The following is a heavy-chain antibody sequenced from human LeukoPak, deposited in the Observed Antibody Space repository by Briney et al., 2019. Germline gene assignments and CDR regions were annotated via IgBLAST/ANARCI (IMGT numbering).Heavy chain of an antibody. CDR3: AKDWAGSDRRYYSDY. D-gene: IGHD3-22*01. Sequence: GGSLRLSCAASGFTFTNYVMNWVRQAPGKGLEWVSVISGSGGSTYYADSVKGRFTISRDNSQNTLYLQMNSLRAEDSAVYYCAKDWAGSDRRYYSDYWGQGTLVTVSS. CDR2: ISGSGGST. V-gene: IGHV3-23*01. CDR1: GFTFTNYV. J-gene: IGHJ4*02.